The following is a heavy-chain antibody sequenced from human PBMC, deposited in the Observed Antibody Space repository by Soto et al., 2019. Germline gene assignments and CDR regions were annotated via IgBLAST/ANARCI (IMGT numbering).Heavy chain of an antibody. CDR3: ARTDPYCYGSGGSWYFDL. CDR2: IHYTWTT. J-gene: IGHJ2*01. D-gene: IGHD3-10*01. Sequence: QLLASGPGLVKPSETLSLTCTVSGGSISTSSYYWGWIRQTPGSGLEWIGTIHYTWTTNYNPSLQSRVTISADTSRNQFSLTLTSVTAADTAMYYCARTDPYCYGSGGSWYFDLWGRGTLVTVSS. V-gene: IGHV4-39*01. CDR1: GGSISTSSYY.